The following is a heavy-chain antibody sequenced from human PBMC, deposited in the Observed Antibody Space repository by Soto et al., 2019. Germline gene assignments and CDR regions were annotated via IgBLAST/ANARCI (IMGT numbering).Heavy chain of an antibody. CDR1: GYSFTSYW. D-gene: IGHD6-13*01. V-gene: IGHV5-51*01. CDR2: IYPGDSDT. Sequence: GESLKISCKGSGYSFTSYWIGWVRQMPGKGLEWMGIIYPGDSDTRYSPSFQGQVTISADKSISTAYLQWSSLKASDTAMYYCARPVYSSKGRDAFDIWGQGTMVTVSS. J-gene: IGHJ3*02. CDR3: ARPVYSSKGRDAFDI.